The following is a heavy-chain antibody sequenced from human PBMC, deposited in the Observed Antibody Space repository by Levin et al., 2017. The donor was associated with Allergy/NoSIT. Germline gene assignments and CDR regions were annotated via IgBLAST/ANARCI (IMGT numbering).Heavy chain of an antibody. CDR1: GFTFSSYG. CDR3: AKGPATDGSGTGWD. D-gene: IGHD3-10*01. J-gene: IGHJ4*02. Sequence: GESLKISCAASGFTFSSYGMHWVRQAPGKGLEWVAVISYDGSNKYYADSVKGRFTISRDNSKNTLYLQMNSLRAEDTAVYYCAKGPATDGSGTGWDWGQGTLVTVSS. V-gene: IGHV3-30*18. CDR2: ISYDGSNK.